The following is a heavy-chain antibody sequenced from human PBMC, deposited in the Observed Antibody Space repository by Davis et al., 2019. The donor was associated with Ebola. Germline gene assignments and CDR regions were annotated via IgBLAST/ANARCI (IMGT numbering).Heavy chain of an antibody. D-gene: IGHD4-17*01. CDR1: GYSFTSYW. CDR3: ARENIDYGVLESDY. V-gene: IGHV1-18*04. J-gene: IGHJ4*02. Sequence: GESLKISCKGSGYSFTSYWISWVRQAPGQGLEWMGWISAYNGNTNYAQKLQGRVTMTTDTSTSTAYMELRSLRSDDTAVYYCARENIDYGVLESDYWGQGTLVTVSS. CDR2: ISAYNGNT.